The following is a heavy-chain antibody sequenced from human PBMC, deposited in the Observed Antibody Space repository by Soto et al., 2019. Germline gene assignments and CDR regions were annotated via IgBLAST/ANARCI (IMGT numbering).Heavy chain of an antibody. CDR2: ISSSSSYT. Sequence: QVQLVESGGGLVKPGGSLRLSCAASGFTFSDYYMSWIRQAPGKGLEWVSYISSSSSYTNYADSVKGRFTISRDNAKNSLYLQMNSRRAEDPAVYYWAADYDGGVYSPSAPGGKGPLVTFPS. J-gene: IGHJ5*02. CDR3: AADYDGGVYSPSAP. CDR1: GFTFSDYY. D-gene: IGHD3-22*01. V-gene: IGHV3-11*05.